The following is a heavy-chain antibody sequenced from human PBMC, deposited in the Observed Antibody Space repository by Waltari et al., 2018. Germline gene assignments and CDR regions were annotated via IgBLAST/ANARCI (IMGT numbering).Heavy chain of an antibody. D-gene: IGHD3-10*01. CDR3: AREGTMVRGVIYYGMDV. Sequence: GSTNYNPSLKSRVTISVDTSKNQFSLKLSSVTAADTAVYYCAREGTMVRGVIYYGMDVWGQGTTVTVSS. J-gene: IGHJ6*02. CDR2: GST. V-gene: IGHV4-59*01.